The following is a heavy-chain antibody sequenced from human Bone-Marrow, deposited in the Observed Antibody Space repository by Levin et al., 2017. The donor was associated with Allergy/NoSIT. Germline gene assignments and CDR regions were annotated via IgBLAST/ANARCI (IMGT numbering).Heavy chain of an antibody. Sequence: ASVKVSCKASGGTFSTYPINWVRQAPGQGLEWMGRIIPLLGITNYAQKFQARVTISADRSTGTAYMHLSSLTSTDTAVYFCATSPNNHEDSGAGDYFENWGPGTLVTVSS. V-gene: IGHV1-69*02. CDR2: IIPLLGIT. CDR1: GGTFSTYP. D-gene: IGHD1-26*01. CDR3: ATSPNNHEDSGAGDYFEN. J-gene: IGHJ4*02.